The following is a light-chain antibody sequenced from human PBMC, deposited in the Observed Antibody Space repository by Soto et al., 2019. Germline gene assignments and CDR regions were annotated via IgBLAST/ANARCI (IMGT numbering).Light chain of an antibody. V-gene: IGKV4-1*01. J-gene: IGKJ1*01. CDR3: QQYYSAPPT. CDR2: WAS. CDR1: QNVLYSSNNKNY. Sequence: DIVMTQSPDSLAVSLGERATINCKSSQNVLYSSNNKNYLAWYQQKSGQPPRLLIYWASTRESGVPDRFSGSGSGTDFTLTISSLQAEDVAVYYCQQYYSAPPTFGQGTKVEIK.